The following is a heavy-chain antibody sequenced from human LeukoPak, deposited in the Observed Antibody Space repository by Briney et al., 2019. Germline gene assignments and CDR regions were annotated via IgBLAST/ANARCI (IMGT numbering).Heavy chain of an antibody. D-gene: IGHD2-2*01. CDR3: ARDHRHIVVVPAANYFDY. J-gene: IGHJ4*02. CDR1: VYTFTSYY. V-gene: IGHV1-69*04. Sequence: SVKVSCKASVYTFTSYYMHWVRQAPGQGLEWMGRIIPILGIANYAQKFQGRVTITADKSTSTAYMELSSLRSEDTAVYYCARDHRHIVVVPAANYFDYWGQGTLVTVSS. CDR2: IIPILGIA.